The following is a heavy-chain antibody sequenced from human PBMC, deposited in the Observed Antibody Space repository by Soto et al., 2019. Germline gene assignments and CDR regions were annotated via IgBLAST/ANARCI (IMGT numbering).Heavy chain of an antibody. D-gene: IGHD3-22*01. V-gene: IGHV1-46*01. J-gene: IGHJ5*02. CDR3: ARTIDPFYYASSGYSSWFDP. CDR1: GYTFTSYY. Sequence: QVQLVQSGAEVKKPGASVKVSCKASGYTFTSYYMHWVRQAPGQGLEWMGIINPSGGSTSYAQKFQGRVTMTRDTSTSTVYMELSSLRSEDTAVYYCARTIDPFYYASSGYSSWFDPWGQGTLVTVSS. CDR2: INPSGGST.